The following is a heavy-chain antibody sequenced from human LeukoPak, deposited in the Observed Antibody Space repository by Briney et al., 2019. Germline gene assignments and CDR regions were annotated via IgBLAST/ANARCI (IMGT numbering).Heavy chain of an antibody. CDR1: GGSFSGYY. Sequence: SETLSLTCAVYGGSFSGYYWSWIRQPPGKGLEWIGEINHSGSTNYNPSLKSRVTISVDTSKNQFSLKLSSVTAADTAVYYCARGPLLGELKYHYYYGMDVWGQGTTVTVSS. J-gene: IGHJ6*02. D-gene: IGHD3-10*01. V-gene: IGHV4-34*01. CDR3: ARGPLLGELKYHYYYGMDV. CDR2: INHSGST.